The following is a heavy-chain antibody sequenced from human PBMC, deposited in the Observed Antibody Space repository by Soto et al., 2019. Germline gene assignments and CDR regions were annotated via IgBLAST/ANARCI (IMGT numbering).Heavy chain of an antibody. CDR2: IWYDGSNK. CDR1: GFTFSSYG. D-gene: IGHD5-18*01. CDR3: ARSPKNTAMVTEFDY. Sequence: GGSLRLSCAASGFTFSSYGMHWVRQAPGKGLEWVAVIWYDGSNKYYADSVKGRFTISRDNSKNTLYLQMNSLRTEDTAVYYCARSPKNTAMVTEFDYWGQGTLVTVSS. J-gene: IGHJ4*02. V-gene: IGHV3-33*01.